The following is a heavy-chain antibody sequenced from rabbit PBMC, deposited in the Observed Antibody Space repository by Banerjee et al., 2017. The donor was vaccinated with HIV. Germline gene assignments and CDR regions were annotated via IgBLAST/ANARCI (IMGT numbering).Heavy chain of an antibody. J-gene: IGHJ6*01. Sequence: QSLEESGGGLVQPEGSLTLTCKASGFTISSSYYMCWVRQAPGKGLEWIGCIYGGSSGSTYYASWAKGRFTISKTSSTTVTLQMTSLTAADTATYFCARGGAGATPPFGLWGPGTLVTVS. CDR1: GFTISSSYY. CDR3: ARGGAGATPPFGL. CDR2: IYGGSSGST. D-gene: IGHD3-1*01. V-gene: IGHV1S40*01.